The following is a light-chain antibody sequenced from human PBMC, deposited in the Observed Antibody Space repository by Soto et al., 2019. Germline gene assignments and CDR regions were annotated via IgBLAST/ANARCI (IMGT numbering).Light chain of an antibody. CDR2: VAS. V-gene: IGKV3-20*01. CDR3: LQYGTPWWT. Sequence: EIVLTQSPGTLSLSPGERVTLSCGASQSVPANYLAWYQQKPGQAPRLLIYVASNRATGIPDRFSGSGSGTDFTLTVSSLEPEDFAVYYCLQYGTPWWTFGQGARVEIK. CDR1: QSVPANY. J-gene: IGKJ1*01.